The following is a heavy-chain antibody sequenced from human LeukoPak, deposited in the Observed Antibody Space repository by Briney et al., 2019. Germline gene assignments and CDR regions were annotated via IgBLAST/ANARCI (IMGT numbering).Heavy chain of an antibody. Sequence: PSETLSLTCAVYGGSFSGYYWGWLRQPPGKGLEWIGTIYYSGSTYYNPSLKSRVTISVDTSKNQFSLKLDSMTAADTAVYYCARLYYYYYYMDVWGKGTTVTISS. J-gene: IGHJ6*03. CDR1: GGSFSGYY. CDR2: IYYSGST. V-gene: IGHV4-34*01. CDR3: ARLYYYYYYMDV.